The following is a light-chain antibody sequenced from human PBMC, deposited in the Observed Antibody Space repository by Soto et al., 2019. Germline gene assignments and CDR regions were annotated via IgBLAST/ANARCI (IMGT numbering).Light chain of an antibody. Sequence: DIQMTQSPSTLSGSVGDRVTITCRASQTISSWLAWYQQKPGKAPKLLIYKASTLKSGVPSRFSGSGSGTEFTLTISSLQPDDFAVYYCQQYASSRTFGQGTKVEIK. CDR2: KAS. CDR1: QTISSW. V-gene: IGKV1-5*03. CDR3: QQYASSRT. J-gene: IGKJ1*01.